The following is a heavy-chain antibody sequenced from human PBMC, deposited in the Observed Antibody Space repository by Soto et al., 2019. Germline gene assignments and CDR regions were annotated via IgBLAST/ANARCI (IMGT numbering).Heavy chain of an antibody. D-gene: IGHD6-6*01. CDR3: ARDRSNSPDYFDY. Sequence: SETLSVTCTVSGGSISSDDYYWSWIRQPPGKGLEWIGYIYYSGRTDYNPSLKSRVIISIDTSKNQFSLNLNSVSAADTAVYYCARDRSNSPDYFDYWGQGTLVTVSS. CDR2: IYYSGRT. J-gene: IGHJ4*02. CDR1: GGSISSDDYY. V-gene: IGHV4-30-4*01.